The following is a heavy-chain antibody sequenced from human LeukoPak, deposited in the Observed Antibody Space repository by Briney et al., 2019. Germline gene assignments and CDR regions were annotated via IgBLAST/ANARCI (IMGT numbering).Heavy chain of an antibody. D-gene: IGHD5-18*01. CDR1: GYSISSAYY. CDR3: ARGGYSYVRYYYYYMDV. V-gene: IGHV4-61*01. J-gene: IGHJ6*03. CDR2: IYYSGST. Sequence: PSETLSLTCTVSGYSISSAYYWGWIRPPPGKGLEWIGYIYYSGSTNYNPSLKSRVTISVDTSKNHFSLKLSSVTAADTAVYYCARGGYSYVRYYYYYMDVWGKGTTVTVSS.